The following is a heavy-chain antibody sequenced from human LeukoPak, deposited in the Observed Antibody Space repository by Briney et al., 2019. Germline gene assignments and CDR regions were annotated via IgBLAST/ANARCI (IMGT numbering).Heavy chain of an antibody. CDR1: GYTFTGYY. J-gene: IGHJ5*02. D-gene: IGHD2-21*02. V-gene: IGHV1-2*02. Sequence: ASVKVSCKASGYTFTGYYMHWVRQAPGQGLEWMGWIYPNSGGTKYAQKFQGRVTMTSDTSISTAYMELSRLRSDDTAVYYCTRDAGGGDCYSCPNWFDPWGQGTLVTVSS. CDR2: IYPNSGGT. CDR3: TRDAGGGDCYSCPNWFDP.